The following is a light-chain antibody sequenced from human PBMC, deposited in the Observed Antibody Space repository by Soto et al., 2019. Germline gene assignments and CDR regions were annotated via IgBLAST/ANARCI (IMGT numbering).Light chain of an antibody. Sequence: EIVMTQSPATLSVSPGERATLSCRASQSVSGHLAWYQKKPGQAPRLLIYGASTRATGIPARFSGSGSGTEFTLTISSLQPEDFAVYYCQQYDYWWTFGQGTKVEIK. V-gene: IGKV3D-15*01. CDR3: QQYDYWWT. CDR1: QSVSGH. CDR2: GAS. J-gene: IGKJ1*01.